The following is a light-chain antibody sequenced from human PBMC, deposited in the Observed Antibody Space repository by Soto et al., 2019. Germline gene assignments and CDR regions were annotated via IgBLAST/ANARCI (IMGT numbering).Light chain of an antibody. CDR3: QQYNSYPSP. CDR2: DAS. J-gene: IGKJ4*01. CDR1: QYINRW. V-gene: IGKV1-5*01. Sequence: DLQMTQSPSTLSASVGDRVTITCRASQYINRWLAWYQMKPGKAPKLLIYDASTLESGVPSRFSGGGSGTQFTLTISSLQPDDFATYYCQQYNSYPSPFGGGTKVEIK.